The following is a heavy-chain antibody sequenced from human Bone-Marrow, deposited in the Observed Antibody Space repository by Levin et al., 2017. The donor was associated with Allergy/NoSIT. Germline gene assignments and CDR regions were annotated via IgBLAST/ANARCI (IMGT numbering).Heavy chain of an antibody. D-gene: IGHD5-12*01. CDR3: ARTVATIAPDAFDI. V-gene: IGHV2-70*11. J-gene: IGHJ3*02. CDR1: GFSLSTSGMS. Sequence: QTLSLTCSFSGFSLSTSGMSVGWIRQPPGKALEWLARIDWEDDKYYKTSLKTRLTISKDTSTNQVVLQMTNMDPVDTATYYCARTVATIAPDAFDIWGHGTMVTVSS. CDR2: IDWEDDK.